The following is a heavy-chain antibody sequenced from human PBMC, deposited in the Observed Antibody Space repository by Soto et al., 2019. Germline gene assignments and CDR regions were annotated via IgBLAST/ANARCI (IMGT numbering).Heavy chain of an antibody. CDR1: GFTFSSYG. J-gene: IGHJ4*02. Sequence: GGSLRLSCAASGFTFSSYGMHWVRQAPGKGLEWVAVISYDGSNKYYADSVKGRFTISRDNSKNTLYLQMNSLRAEDTAVYYCAKARDTATLSPLDYWGQGTLVTVSS. CDR3: AKARDTATLSPLDY. V-gene: IGHV3-30*18. D-gene: IGHD5-18*01. CDR2: ISYDGSNK.